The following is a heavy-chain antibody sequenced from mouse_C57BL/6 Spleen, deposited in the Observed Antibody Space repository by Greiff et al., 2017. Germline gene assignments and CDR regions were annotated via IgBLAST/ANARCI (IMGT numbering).Heavy chain of an antibody. V-gene: IGHV1-42*01. D-gene: IGHD4-1*01. J-gene: IGHJ3*01. Sequence: VQLQQSGPELVKPGASVKISCKASGYSFTGYYMNWVKQSPEKSLEWIGEINPSTGGTTYNQKFKAKATLTVDKSSSTAYMQLKSLTSEDSAVDYCARDWDGDWFAYWGQGTLVTVSA. CDR1: GYSFTGYY. CDR3: ARDWDGDWFAY. CDR2: INPSTGGT.